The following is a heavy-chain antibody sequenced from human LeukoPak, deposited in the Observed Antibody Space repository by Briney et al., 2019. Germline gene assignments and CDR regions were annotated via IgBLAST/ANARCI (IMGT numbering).Heavy chain of an antibody. CDR2: IYTSGST. J-gene: IGHJ6*03. CDR1: GGSISSYY. Sequence: SETLSLTCTVSGGSISSYYWSWIRQPAGKGLEWIGRIYTSGSTNYNPSLKSRVTMSVDTSKKQFSLKLSSVTAADTAVYYCASEGIRDYYYYIMDVWGKGTTVTISS. V-gene: IGHV4-4*07. CDR3: ASEGIRDYYYYIMDV. D-gene: IGHD1-14*01.